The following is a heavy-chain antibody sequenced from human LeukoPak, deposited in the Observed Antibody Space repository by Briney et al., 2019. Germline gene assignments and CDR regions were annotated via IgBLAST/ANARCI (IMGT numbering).Heavy chain of an antibody. D-gene: IGHD2-2*01. CDR2: INPNSGGT. J-gene: IGHJ4*02. V-gene: IGHV1-2*02. Sequence: GASVKVSCKASGYTFTGYYMHWVRQAPGQGLEWMGWINPNSGGTNYAQKFQGRVTMTRDTSISTAYMELGRLRSDDTAVYYCARGGGIVVVPASPFDYWGQGTLVTVSS. CDR1: GYTFTGYY. CDR3: ARGGGIVVVPASPFDY.